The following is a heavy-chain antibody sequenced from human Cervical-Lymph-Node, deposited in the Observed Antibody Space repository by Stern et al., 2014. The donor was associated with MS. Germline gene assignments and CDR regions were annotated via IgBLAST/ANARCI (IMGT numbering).Heavy chain of an antibody. CDR3: ARDYDSSGYYSDY. V-gene: IGHV3-21*01. D-gene: IGHD3-22*01. J-gene: IGHJ4*02. CDR2: ISSSSSYI. CDR1: GFTFSSYS. Sequence: EVQLVESGGGLVKPGGSLRLSCAASGFTFSSYSMNWVRQAPGKGLEWVSSISSSSSYISYADSVKGRFNISRDNAKNSLYLQMNSLRAEDTAVYYCARDYDSSGYYSDYWGQGTLVTVSS.